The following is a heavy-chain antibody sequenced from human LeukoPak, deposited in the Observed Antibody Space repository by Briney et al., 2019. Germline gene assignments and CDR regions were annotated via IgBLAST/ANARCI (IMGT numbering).Heavy chain of an antibody. Sequence: ASVKVSCKASGYTFTSYDISCVRQAPGQGLEWMGWISAYNGNTNYAQKLQGRVTMTTDTSTSTAYMELRSLRSDDTAVYYCARDRDSSGWYSSYYFDYWGQGTLVTVS. D-gene: IGHD6-19*01. J-gene: IGHJ4*02. CDR2: ISAYNGNT. V-gene: IGHV1-18*01. CDR3: ARDRDSSGWYSSYYFDY. CDR1: GYTFTSYD.